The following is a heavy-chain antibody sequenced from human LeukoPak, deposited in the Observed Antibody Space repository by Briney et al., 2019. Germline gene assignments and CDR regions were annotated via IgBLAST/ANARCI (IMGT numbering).Heavy chain of an antibody. CDR3: AKDRGPYYYYYYMDV. Sequence: GGSLRLSCAASGFAFDDYAMHWVRQAPGKGLEWVSLISGDGGSTYYADSVKGRFTISRDNSKNSLYLQMNSLRTEDTALYYCAKDRGPYYYYYYMDVWGKGTTVTVSS. CDR2: ISGDGGST. V-gene: IGHV3-43*02. CDR1: GFAFDDYA. J-gene: IGHJ6*03. D-gene: IGHD3/OR15-3a*01.